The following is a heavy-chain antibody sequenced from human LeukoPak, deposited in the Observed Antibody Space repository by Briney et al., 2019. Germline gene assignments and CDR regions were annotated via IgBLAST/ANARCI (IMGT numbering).Heavy chain of an antibody. V-gene: IGHV1-18*01. CDR1: GYTFNSYG. CDR3: ARSYDSSGYYDDAFDI. CDR2: ISAYNGNT. J-gene: IGHJ3*02. D-gene: IGHD3-22*01. Sequence: GASVKVSCRASGYTFNSYGISWVRQAPGQGLEWMGWISAYNGNTNYAQKLQGRVTMTTDTSTSTAYMELRSLRSDDTAVYYCARSYDSSGYYDDAFDIWGQGTMVTVSS.